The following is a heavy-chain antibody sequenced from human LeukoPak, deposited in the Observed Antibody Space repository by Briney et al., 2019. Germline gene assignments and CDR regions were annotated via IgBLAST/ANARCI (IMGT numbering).Heavy chain of an antibody. CDR1: GGSITKNGYY. CDR3: ARDQYGSGSYDIFDY. J-gene: IGHJ4*02. CDR2: MHYSGST. Sequence: SETLSLTCSVSGGSITKNGYYWGWIRQSPETGLEWIGSMHYSGSTYYNPSLNSRVTISVDTSKNQFSLKLTSVTAADTAVYYCARDQYGSGSYDIFDYWGQGTLVTVSS. D-gene: IGHD3-10*01. V-gene: IGHV4-39*07.